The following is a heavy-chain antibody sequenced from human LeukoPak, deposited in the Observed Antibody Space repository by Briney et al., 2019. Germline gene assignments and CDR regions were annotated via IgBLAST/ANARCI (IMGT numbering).Heavy chain of an antibody. Sequence: ASVKLSCKTSGGSFSSYTISWVRQAPGQGLEWMGGIIPSFGTRHYAQKFQDRVTITADASTSTAYMELTTLKSDDTAVYYCARVDRPYYYDSSGSSDYWGQGTLVTVSS. J-gene: IGHJ4*02. CDR3: ARVDRPYYYDSSGSSDY. V-gene: IGHV1-69*13. CDR1: GGSFSSYT. D-gene: IGHD3-22*01. CDR2: IIPSFGTR.